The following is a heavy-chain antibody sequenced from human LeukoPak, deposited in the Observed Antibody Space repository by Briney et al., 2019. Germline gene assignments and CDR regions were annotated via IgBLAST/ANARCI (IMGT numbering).Heavy chain of an antibody. D-gene: IGHD3-10*01. J-gene: IGHJ4*02. Sequence: GGSLRLSCAASGFIFTRDSMNWVRQAPGKGLEWVAYINGGGSPIYYADSVRGRFTISRDNAKSSLYLQMDSLRAEDTAVYYCARMYRGSYSFDYWGQGTLVTVSS. CDR2: INGGGSPI. V-gene: IGHV3-48*04. CDR3: ARMYRGSYSFDY. CDR1: GFIFTRDS.